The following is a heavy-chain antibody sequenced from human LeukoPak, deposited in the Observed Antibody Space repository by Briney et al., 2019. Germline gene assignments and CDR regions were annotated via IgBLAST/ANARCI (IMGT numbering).Heavy chain of an antibody. J-gene: IGHJ4*02. D-gene: IGHD5-12*01. CDR2: IYYSGST. V-gene: IGHV4-39*01. CDR3: ARHGYSGYSYYFDY. CDR1: GGSISSSSYY. Sequence: SETLSLTCTVSGGSISSSSYYWGWIRQPPGKGLEWIGSIYYSGSTYYNPSLKSRVTISVDTSKNQFSLKLGSVTAADTAAYYCARHGYSGYSYYFDYWGQGTLVTVSS.